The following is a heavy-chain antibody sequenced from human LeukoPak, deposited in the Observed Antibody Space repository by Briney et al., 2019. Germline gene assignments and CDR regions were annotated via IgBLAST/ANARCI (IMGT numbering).Heavy chain of an antibody. CDR3: AKARDSSHYNYGMDV. J-gene: IGHJ6*02. V-gene: IGHV3-23*01. D-gene: IGHD2-21*02. CDR2: ISGSGGIT. CDR1: GFSFSSYA. Sequence: PGGTLRLSCAASGFSFSSYAMTWVRQAPGKGLEWVSGISGSGGITYYADSVEGRFTISRDNSKNTLYLQMNSLRAEDTAVYYCAKARDSSHYNYGMDVWGQGTTVTVSS.